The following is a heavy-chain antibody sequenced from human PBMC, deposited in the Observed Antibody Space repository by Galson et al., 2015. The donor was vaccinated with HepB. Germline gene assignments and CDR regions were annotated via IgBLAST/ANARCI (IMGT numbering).Heavy chain of an antibody. D-gene: IGHD6-19*01. CDR3: ARCKGAVAALYYYYYGMDV. CDR1: GFTFSSYS. J-gene: IGHJ6*02. CDR2: ISSSSSTI. Sequence: SLRLSCAASGFTFSSYSMNWVRQAPGKGLEWVSYISSSSSTIYYADSVKGRFTISRDNAKNSLYLQMNSLRDEDTAVYYCARCKGAVAALYYYYYGMDVWAKGPRSPSP. V-gene: IGHV3-48*02.